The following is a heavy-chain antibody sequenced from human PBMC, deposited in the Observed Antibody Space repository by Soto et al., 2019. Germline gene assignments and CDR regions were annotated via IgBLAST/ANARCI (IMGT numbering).Heavy chain of an antibody. D-gene: IGHD3-10*01. J-gene: IGHJ2*01. V-gene: IGHV3-30*18. CDR3: AKDRGRLDWYFDL. Sequence: QVQLVESGGGVVQPGRSLRLSCAASGFTFSSYGSHWVRQAPGKGREWVAVISYDGSNKYYADSVKGRFTISRDNSKNTLYLQMNSLRAEDTAVYYCAKDRGRLDWYFDLWGRGTLVTVSS. CDR1: GFTFSSYG. CDR2: ISYDGSNK.